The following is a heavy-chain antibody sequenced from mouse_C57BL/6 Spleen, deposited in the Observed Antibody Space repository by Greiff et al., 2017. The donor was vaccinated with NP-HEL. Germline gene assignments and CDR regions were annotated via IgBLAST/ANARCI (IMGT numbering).Heavy chain of an antibody. Sequence: QVQLKESGAELVKPGASVKLSCKASGYTFTSYWMHWVKQRPGQGLEWIGMIHPNSGSTNYNEKFKSKATLTVDKSSSTAYMQLSSLTSEDSAVYYCARETAQATFAYWGQGTLVTVSA. CDR3: ARETAQATFAY. CDR2: IHPNSGST. J-gene: IGHJ3*01. D-gene: IGHD3-2*02. V-gene: IGHV1-64*01. CDR1: GYTFTSYW.